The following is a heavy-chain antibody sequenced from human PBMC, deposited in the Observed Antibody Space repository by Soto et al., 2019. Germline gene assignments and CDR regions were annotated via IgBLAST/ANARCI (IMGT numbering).Heavy chain of an antibody. CDR2: IIPLFGST. CDR3: ARDETVIRGVIKRGGGLDL. Sequence: QVQLEQSGAEVKMPGSSVTVSCKAYGATFTKYAFNWVRQAPGQGLEWMGGIIPLFGSTNYAERFQGRLTVTTNESTSTVFMELSSLTSDDPAIYYCARDETVIRGVIKRGGGLDLWGQGTTVSVSS. D-gene: IGHD3-10*01. V-gene: IGHV1-69*19. CDR1: GATFTKYA. J-gene: IGHJ6*02.